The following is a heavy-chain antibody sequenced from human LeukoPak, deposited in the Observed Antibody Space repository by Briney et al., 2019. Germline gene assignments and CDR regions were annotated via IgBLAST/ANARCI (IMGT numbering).Heavy chain of an antibody. CDR3: ARGGRAKYYFEY. J-gene: IGHJ4*02. Sequence: GRSLRLSCAASGFTFSSYATHWVRQAPGKGLEWVAIISYDGSDKHYADSVKGRFTISRDNSKNTLYLQMNSLRVEDTTVYYCARGGRAKYYFEYWGQGTLVTVSS. D-gene: IGHD3-16*01. V-gene: IGHV3-30*04. CDR2: ISYDGSDK. CDR1: GFTFSSYA.